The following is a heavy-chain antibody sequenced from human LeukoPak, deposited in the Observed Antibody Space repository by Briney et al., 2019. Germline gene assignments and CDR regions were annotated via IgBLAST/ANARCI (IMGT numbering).Heavy chain of an antibody. CDR1: GFTFSSYA. CDR3: ARGYDLGLFDY. V-gene: IGHV3-33*08. J-gene: IGHJ4*02. CDR2: IWYDGSNK. Sequence: GGSLRLSCAASGFTFSSYAMHWVRQAPGKGLEWVAVIWYDGSNKYYADSVKGRFTISRDNSKNTLYLQMNSLRAEDTAVYYCARGYDLGLFDYWGQGTLVTVS. D-gene: IGHD2-15*01.